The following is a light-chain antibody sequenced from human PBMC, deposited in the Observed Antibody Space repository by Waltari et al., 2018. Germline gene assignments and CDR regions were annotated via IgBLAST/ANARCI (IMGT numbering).Light chain of an antibody. Sequence: EIVLTQSPDFQSVTPKEKVTITCRASQSIGSSLHWYQQKPDQSPKLLIKYASQSFSGVPSRFSGSGSGTDFTLTISSLQAEDVAVYYCQQYYSTPLTFGGGTKVEIK. J-gene: IGKJ4*01. CDR2: YAS. CDR1: QSIGSS. V-gene: IGKV6-21*01. CDR3: QQYYSTPLT.